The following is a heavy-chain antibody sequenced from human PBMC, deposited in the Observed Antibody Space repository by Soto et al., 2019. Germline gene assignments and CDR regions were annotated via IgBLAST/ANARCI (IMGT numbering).Heavy chain of an antibody. D-gene: IGHD3-16*01. CDR3: ARWARTSIGGKDFDY. CDR2: IHHSGST. V-gene: IGHV4-34*01. J-gene: IGHJ4*02. CDR1: GGPFSSYY. Sequence: SETLSLTCAVYGGPFSSYYWSWIRQPPGKGLEWIGEIHHSGSTNYNPSLKSRVLISLDTSKNHFFLRLTSVTAADTAVYYCARWARTSIGGKDFDYWGQGTLVTVSS.